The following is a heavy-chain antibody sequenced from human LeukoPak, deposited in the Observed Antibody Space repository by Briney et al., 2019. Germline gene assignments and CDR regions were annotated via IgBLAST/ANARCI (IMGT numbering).Heavy chain of an antibody. D-gene: IGHD3-10*01. CDR2: ISGSGGNT. CDR1: GFTFDDYA. J-gene: IGHJ4*02. Sequence: PGGSLRLSCVASGFTFDDYAMHWVRQAPGKGLEWVSGISGSGGNTHYADSVKGRFTISRDNSKNRLFLQMNSLRVEDTAVYFCAKTGSRDQGGLDYWGQGTLVTVSS. V-gene: IGHV3-23*01. CDR3: AKTGSRDQGGLDY.